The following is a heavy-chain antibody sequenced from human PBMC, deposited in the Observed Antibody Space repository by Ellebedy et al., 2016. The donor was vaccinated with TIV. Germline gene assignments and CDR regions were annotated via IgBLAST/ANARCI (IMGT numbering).Heavy chain of an antibody. V-gene: IGHV4-59*02. CDR2: IYYSGIS. Sequence: MPSETLSLTCSVSGASVTSYYWSWIRQAPGKGLEWIGWIYYSGISHYNPSLKSRVTISVDTTKNQFSMKLTSPTVADRAVYYCVSVLGIARYWGQGALVTVSS. J-gene: IGHJ4*02. D-gene: IGHD6-13*01. CDR1: GASVTSYY. CDR3: VSVLGIARY.